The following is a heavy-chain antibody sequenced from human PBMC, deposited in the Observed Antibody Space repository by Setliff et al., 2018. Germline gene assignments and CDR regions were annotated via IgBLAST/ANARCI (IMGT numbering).Heavy chain of an antibody. Sequence: PSETLSLTCNVSGGSVSSTSHYWGWIRQPPGKGMEWIGSVYYSGYTYYNPSLQSRVTISVDMSKNQFSMKLTSVTAADTATYYCARDKWVLVRTNNYYYVDIWGKGTTVTVSS. D-gene: IGHD3-10*01. J-gene: IGHJ6*03. CDR2: VYYSGYT. CDR3: ARDKWVLVRTNNYYYVDI. V-gene: IGHV4-39*07. CDR1: GGSVSSTSHY.